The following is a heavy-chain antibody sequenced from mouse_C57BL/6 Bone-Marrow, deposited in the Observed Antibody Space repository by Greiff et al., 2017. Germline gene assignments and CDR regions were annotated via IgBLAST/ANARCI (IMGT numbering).Heavy chain of an antibody. CDR1: GFTFSSYA. V-gene: IGHV5-4*01. D-gene: IGHD4-1*01. J-gene: IGHJ2*01. Sequence: EVQGVESGGDLVKPGGSLKLSCAASGFTFSSYAMSWVRQTPEKRLEWVATISDGGSYTYYPDNVKGRFTISRDNAKNNLYLQMSHLKSEDTAMYYCARGLGSYWGQGTTLTVSS. CDR2: ISDGGSYT. CDR3: ARGLGSY.